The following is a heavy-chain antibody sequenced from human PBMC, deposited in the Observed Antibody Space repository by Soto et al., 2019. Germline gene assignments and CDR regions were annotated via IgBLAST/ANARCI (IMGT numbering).Heavy chain of an antibody. V-gene: IGHV4-31*03. J-gene: IGHJ4*02. D-gene: IGHD4-4*01. CDR2: IYYSGST. Sequence: SETLSLTCTVSGGSISSGGYYWSWIRQHPGKGLEWIGYIYYSGSTYYNPSLKSRVTISVDTSKNQFSLKLSSVTAADTAVYYCARNTVDFYFDYWGQGTPVTVSS. CDR3: ARNTVDFYFDY. CDR1: GGSISSGGYY.